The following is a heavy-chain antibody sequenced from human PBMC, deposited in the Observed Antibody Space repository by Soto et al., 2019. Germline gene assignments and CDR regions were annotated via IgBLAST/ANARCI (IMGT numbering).Heavy chain of an antibody. CDR2: SRGKASGYTI. J-gene: IGHJ4*02. D-gene: IGHD1-26*01. V-gene: IGHV3-72*01. CDR1: GFTLSDYR. CDR3: SRAIGRHSFDY. Sequence: EVQLVESGGGLVQPGGSLRLSCAASGFTLSDYRMDWVRLAPGKGLEWVARSRGKASGYTIEYAASVKDRFTISSDDSTTSLYLQMNSLKIEDTAVYYCSRAIGRHSFDYWGQGTAVTVSS.